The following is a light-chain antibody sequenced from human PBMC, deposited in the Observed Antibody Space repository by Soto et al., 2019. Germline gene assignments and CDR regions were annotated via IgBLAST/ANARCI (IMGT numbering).Light chain of an antibody. Sequence: EIGLTQSPAPLSLSTGERATVSCRASQSVSSYLAWYQQKPGQAPRLLIYDASNRATGIPARFSGSGSGTDLTLTISSLEPEDFAVYYCQQRSKWPKTFGQGTKVDIK. V-gene: IGKV3-11*01. CDR2: DAS. CDR1: QSVSSY. CDR3: QQRSKWPKT. J-gene: IGKJ1*01.